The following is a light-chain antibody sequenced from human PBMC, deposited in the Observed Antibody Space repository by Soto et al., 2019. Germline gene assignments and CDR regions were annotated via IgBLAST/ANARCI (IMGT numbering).Light chain of an antibody. J-gene: IGKJ4*01. V-gene: IGKV1-39*01. CDR2: VAS. CDR1: QSISTY. CDR3: QQSYSTPLT. Sequence: DIQMPQSPSSLSASVGDRVTITCRASQSISTYLNWYQQKPGKAPNLLIFVASSLQSGVPSRFSGSGSGTDFTLTISSLQPEDFATYYCQQSYSTPLTFGGGTRVEIK.